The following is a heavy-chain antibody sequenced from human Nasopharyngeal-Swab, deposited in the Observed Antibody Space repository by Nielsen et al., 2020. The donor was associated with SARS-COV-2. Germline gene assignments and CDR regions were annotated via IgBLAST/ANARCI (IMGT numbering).Heavy chain of an antibody. Sequence: RQAPGKGLEWIGCIYYSGSTYYNPSLKSRVTISVDTSKNQFSLKLSSVTAADTAVYYCARVGAYYYDSSGQKHWYFDLWGRGTLVTVSS. CDR2: IYYSGST. D-gene: IGHD3-22*01. CDR3: ARVGAYYYDSSGQKHWYFDL. J-gene: IGHJ2*01. V-gene: IGHV4-30-4*01.